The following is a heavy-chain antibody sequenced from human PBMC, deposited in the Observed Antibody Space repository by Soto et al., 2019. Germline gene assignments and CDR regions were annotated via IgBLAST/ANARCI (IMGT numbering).Heavy chain of an antibody. CDR1: GFIFSDYA. D-gene: IGHD4-17*01. Sequence: EVQLLASGGGLIQPGGSLRLSCATSGFIFSDYAMSWVRQAPGKGLEWVSYISGTDGTTDYADSVKGRFTISRDNSKNTLYLQMIGLRADDTAVYYCTAVTTIRVPWGQGTLVTVSS. J-gene: IGHJ5*02. CDR2: ISGTDGTT. CDR3: TAVTTIRVP. V-gene: IGHV3-23*01.